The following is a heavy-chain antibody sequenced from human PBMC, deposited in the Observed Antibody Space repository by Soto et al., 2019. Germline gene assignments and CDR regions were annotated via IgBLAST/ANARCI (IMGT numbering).Heavy chain of an antibody. CDR3: TRRPESYDYGDYGSYYYYMDV. Sequence: EVQLVESGGGLVQPGGSLKLSCAASGFTFSGSAMHWVRQASGKGLEWVGRIRSKANSYATAYAASVKGRFTISRDDSNNTAYLQMNSLKTEDTAVYYCTRRPESYDYGDYGSYYYYMDVWGKGTTVTVSS. J-gene: IGHJ6*03. CDR2: IRSKANSYAT. V-gene: IGHV3-73*01. CDR1: GFTFSGSA. D-gene: IGHD4-17*01.